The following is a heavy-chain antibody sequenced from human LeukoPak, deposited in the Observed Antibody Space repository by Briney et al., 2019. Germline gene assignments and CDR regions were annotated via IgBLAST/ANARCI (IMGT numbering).Heavy chain of an antibody. CDR1: GFTFSGYW. Sequence: GGSLRLSCAASGFTFSGYWMHWVRQAPGKGLVWVSRINSDGSSTSYADSVKGRFTISRDNAKNTLYLQMNSLRAEDTAVYYCATTLAAVAGFDYWGQGTLVTVSS. D-gene: IGHD6-19*01. J-gene: IGHJ4*02. V-gene: IGHV3-74*01. CDR3: ATTLAAVAGFDY. CDR2: INSDGSST.